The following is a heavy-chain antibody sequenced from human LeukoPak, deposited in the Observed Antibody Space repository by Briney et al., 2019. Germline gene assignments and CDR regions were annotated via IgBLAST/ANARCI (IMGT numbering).Heavy chain of an antibody. CDR1: GGSISSGGYY. J-gene: IGHJ4*02. D-gene: IGHD3-10*01. CDR3: ARVNYGSATKEDY. Sequence: SETLSLTCAASGGSISSGGYYWSWIRQHPGKGLEWIGYIYYSGSAYYNPSLKSRVTISVDTSENQFSLKLSSVTAADTAVYYCARVNYGSATKEDYWGQGTLVTVSS. V-gene: IGHV4-31*11. CDR2: IYYSGSA.